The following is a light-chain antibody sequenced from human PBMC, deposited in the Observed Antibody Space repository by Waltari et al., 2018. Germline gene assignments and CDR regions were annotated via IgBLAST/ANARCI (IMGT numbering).Light chain of an antibody. J-gene: IGKJ1*01. CDR3: QQFYSTPPT. CDR2: WAS. CDR1: QSVLYSSYNKTY. Sequence: DIVMTQSPDSLAVSLGERATINCKSSQSVLYSSYNKTYLAWYQQKPGQPPKLLIYWASTRESGVPDRFSGSGSGTDFTLTISSLQAEDVAVYFCQQFYSTPPTFGQGTKLEIK. V-gene: IGKV4-1*01.